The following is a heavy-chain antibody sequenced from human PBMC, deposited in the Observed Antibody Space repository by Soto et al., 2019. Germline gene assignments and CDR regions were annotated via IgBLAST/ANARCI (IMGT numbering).Heavy chain of an antibody. CDR2: INAANGNT. V-gene: IGHV1-3*01. CDR3: ARDLLEYDFWSGYYPGDY. J-gene: IGHJ4*02. CDR1: GYTFTSYA. Sequence: QVQLVQSGAEVKKPGASVKVSCKASGYTFTSYAMHWVRQAPGQRLEWMGWINAANGNTKYSHKFQGRVTITRDTSVSTAYMELSSLRSEDTAVYYCARDLLEYDFWSGYYPGDYWGQGTLVTVSS. D-gene: IGHD3-3*01.